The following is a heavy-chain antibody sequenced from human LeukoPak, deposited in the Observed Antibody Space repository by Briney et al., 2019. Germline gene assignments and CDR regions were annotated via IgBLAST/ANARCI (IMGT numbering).Heavy chain of an antibody. J-gene: IGHJ4*02. CDR2: IIPVLGTT. V-gene: IGHV1-69*13. CDR1: GGTFDSYA. CDR3: ARRGAFASLDL. D-gene: IGHD3-10*01. Sequence: ASVKVSCKASGGTFDSYAITWVRQAPGQGLEWMGRIIPVLGTTNYAQNFQDRITITADESTVTVYMQLSSLTSDDTAVHFCARRGAFASLDLWGQGTLVTVSS.